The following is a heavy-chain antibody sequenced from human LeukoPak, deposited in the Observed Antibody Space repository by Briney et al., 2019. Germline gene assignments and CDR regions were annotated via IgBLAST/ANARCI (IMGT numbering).Heavy chain of an antibody. D-gene: IGHD1-26*01. CDR3: ARGASPGGNYYYGMDV. V-gene: IGHV3-13*05. CDR1: GFTFSSYD. J-gene: IGHJ6*04. Sequence: GGSLRLSCAASGFTFSSYDMHWVRQATGKGLEWVSAIGTAGDPYYPGSVKGRFTISRENAKNSLYLQMNSLRAGDTAVYYCARGASPGGNYYYGMDVWGKGTTVTVSS. CDR2: IGTAGDP.